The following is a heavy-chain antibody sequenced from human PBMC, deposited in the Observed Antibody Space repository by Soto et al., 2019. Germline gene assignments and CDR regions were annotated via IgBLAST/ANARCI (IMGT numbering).Heavy chain of an antibody. CDR1: GFTFISYE. CDR2: ISSSGSTI. D-gene: IGHD6-13*01. V-gene: IGHV3-48*03. CDR3: ARDSQQLVPMDV. Sequence: GSLRLSCAASGFTFISYEINFVRQAPFKGLEWVSYISSSGSTIYYADSVKGRFTISRDNAKNSLYLQMNSLRAEDTAVYYCARDSQQLVPMDVWGQGTTVTVSS. J-gene: IGHJ6*02.